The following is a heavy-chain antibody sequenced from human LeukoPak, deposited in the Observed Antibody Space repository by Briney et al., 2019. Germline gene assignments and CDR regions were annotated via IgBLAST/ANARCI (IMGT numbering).Heavy chain of an antibody. D-gene: IGHD2/OR15-2a*01. V-gene: IGHV3-21*01. Sequence: GGSLRLSCAASGFTFSSYSMNWVRQAPGKGLEWVSSISSSSYIYYADSVKGRFTISRDNAKNSLYLQMNSPRAEDTAVYSCARGQNSFDIWGQGTMVTVSS. J-gene: IGHJ3*02. CDR3: ARGQNSFDI. CDR1: GFTFSSYS. CDR2: ISSSSYI.